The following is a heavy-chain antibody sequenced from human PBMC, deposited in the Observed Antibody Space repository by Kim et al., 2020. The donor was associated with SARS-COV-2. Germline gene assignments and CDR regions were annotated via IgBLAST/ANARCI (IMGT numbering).Heavy chain of an antibody. CDR3: ARRGQRTVGAAFDH. CDR1: GGSISSGSYY. D-gene: IGHD1-26*01. CDR2: MFYSGNT. V-gene: IGHV4-39*01. Sequence: SETLSLTCTVSGGSISSGSYYWGWVRQPPGKGLEWIGSMFYSGNTYYNPSLKSRVTISIDTSKNQFSLNLGSVTAADTAAYFCARRGQRTVGAAFDHWGQGILVTVTS. J-gene: IGHJ4*02.